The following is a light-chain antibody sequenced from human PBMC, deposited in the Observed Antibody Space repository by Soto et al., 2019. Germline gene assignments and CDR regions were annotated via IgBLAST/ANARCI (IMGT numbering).Light chain of an antibody. CDR3: QQYCDLPMT. Sequence: IQTTHSPSTLSASVVDRVTISCRASQSISRWLAWYQQRPGQAPKLLIYKASSRASGVPSRFSGSASGTDFTLTISRLEPEDFAVYFCQQYCDLPMTFGQGTRLEIK. V-gene: IGKV1-5*03. CDR2: KAS. CDR1: QSISRW. J-gene: IGKJ5*01.